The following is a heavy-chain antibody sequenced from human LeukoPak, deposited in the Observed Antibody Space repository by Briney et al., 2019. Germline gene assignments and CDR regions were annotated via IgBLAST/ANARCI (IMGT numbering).Heavy chain of an antibody. V-gene: IGHV3-23*01. CDR3: AKAPVTSCRGAYCYPFDS. CDR1: GFTFSDYF. J-gene: IGHJ4*02. Sequence: GGSLRLSCAASGFTFSDYFMAWIRQTPGKGLEWFAATSSSDAGTYHADSVRGRFTISRDNSKNTLYLQMNSLRAEDAAVYFCAKAPVTSCRGAYCYPFDSWGQGTLVTVSS. CDR2: TSSSDAGT. D-gene: IGHD2-21*01.